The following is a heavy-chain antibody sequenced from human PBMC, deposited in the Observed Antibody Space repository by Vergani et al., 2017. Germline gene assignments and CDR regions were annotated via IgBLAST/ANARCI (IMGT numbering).Heavy chain of an antibody. V-gene: IGHV3-30*04. CDR1: GFTFSSYA. Sequence: QVQLVESGGGVVQPGRSLRLSCAASGFTFSSYAMHWVRQAPGKGLEWVAVISYDGSNKYYADSVKGRFTISRDNSKNKLYLQMNSLRAEDTAVYYCARDPRGGSYGFIGYWGQGTLVTVSS. CDR2: ISYDGSNK. CDR3: ARDPRGGSYGFIGY. D-gene: IGHD1-26*01. J-gene: IGHJ4*02.